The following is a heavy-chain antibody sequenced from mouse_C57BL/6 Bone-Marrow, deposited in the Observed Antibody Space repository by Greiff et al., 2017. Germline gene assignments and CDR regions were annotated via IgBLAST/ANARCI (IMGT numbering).Heavy chain of an antibody. V-gene: IGHV1-55*01. D-gene: IGHD1-1*01. CDR1: GYTFTSYW. Sequence: VQGVESGAELVKPGASVKMSCKASGYTFTSYWITWVKQRPGQGLEWIGDIYPGSGSTNYNEKFKSRATLTVDTSSSTAYMQLSSLTSEDSAVYYCARWHYGSSFDYWGQGTTLTVSS. CDR3: ARWHYGSSFDY. J-gene: IGHJ2*01. CDR2: IYPGSGST.